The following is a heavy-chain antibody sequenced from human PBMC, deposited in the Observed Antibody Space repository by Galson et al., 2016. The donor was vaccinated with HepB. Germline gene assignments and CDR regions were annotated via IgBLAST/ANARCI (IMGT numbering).Heavy chain of an antibody. D-gene: IGHD6-6*01. V-gene: IGHV4-31*03. CDR1: GGSISSGAYY. J-gene: IGHJ5*02. CDR3: ARAVRIAALPLRGWFDP. CDR2: MYYSESP. Sequence: TLSLTCTVSGGSISSGAYYWSWIRQHPGKGLEWIAYMYYSESPYYNPSPKSRVSISIDTSKNQFSLKLSSVTAADTAVYYCARAVRIAALPLRGWFDPWGQGTLVIVSS.